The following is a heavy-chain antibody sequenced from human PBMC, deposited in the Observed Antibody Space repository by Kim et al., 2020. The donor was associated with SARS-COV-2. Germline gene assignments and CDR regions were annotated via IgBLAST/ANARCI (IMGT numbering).Heavy chain of an antibody. CDR3: AKDFYDFWSGYNYPTPES. J-gene: IGHJ5*02. D-gene: IGHD3-3*01. CDR1: GFTFSNYV. CDR2: ISFDGSKK. Sequence: GGSLRLSCAVSGFTFSNYVMHWVRQAPGKALEWVALISFDGSKKSHADSVKGRFSISRDNSKNTVYLQLDSLRPEDTATYYCAKDFYDFWSGYNYPTPESWGQGTLVTVSS. V-gene: IGHV3-30*18.